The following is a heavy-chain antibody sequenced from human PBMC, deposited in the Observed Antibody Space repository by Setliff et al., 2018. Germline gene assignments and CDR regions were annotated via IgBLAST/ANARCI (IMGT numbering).Heavy chain of an antibody. Sequence: ASVKVSCKASGYTFTGYYMHWVRQAPGQGLEWVGWINPNSGVTNYAQKFQGRVTMTRDTSVSTAYMELSSLRSDDTAVYYCARVATLIRGVTVNWFDPWGQGTLVTVSS. D-gene: IGHD3-10*01. CDR1: GYTFTGYY. J-gene: IGHJ5*02. CDR3: ARVATLIRGVTVNWFDP. CDR2: INPNSGVT. V-gene: IGHV1-2*02.